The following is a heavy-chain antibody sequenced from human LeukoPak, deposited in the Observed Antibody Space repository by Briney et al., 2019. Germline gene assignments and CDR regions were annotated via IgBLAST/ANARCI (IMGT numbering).Heavy chain of an antibody. V-gene: IGHV4-34*01. CDR3: ARHPVYSPFGY. J-gene: IGHJ4*02. D-gene: IGHD5-18*01. CDR2: INHSGST. Sequence: SETLSLTCAVYGGSFSGYYWSWIRQPPGKGLEWIGEINHSGSTYYNPSLKSRVTISVDTSKNQFSLKLSSVTAADTAVYYCARHPVYSPFGYWGQGTLVTVSS. CDR1: GGSFSGYY.